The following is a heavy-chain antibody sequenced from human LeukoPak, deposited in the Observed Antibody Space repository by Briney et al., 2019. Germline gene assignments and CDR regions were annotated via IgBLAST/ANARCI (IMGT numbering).Heavy chain of an antibody. CDR3: ARDNGYSHHFDY. J-gene: IGHJ4*02. CDR2: ISASGRNT. Sequence: GGSLRLSCAVSGFTFRNYAMAWVRQVPGKGLEWVSAISASGRNTYYAGSVRGRFIISRDDSNNALYLQMNSLRAEDTAVYYCARDNGYSHHFDYWGQGTLVTVSS. D-gene: IGHD5-18*01. CDR1: GFTFRNYA. V-gene: IGHV3-23*01.